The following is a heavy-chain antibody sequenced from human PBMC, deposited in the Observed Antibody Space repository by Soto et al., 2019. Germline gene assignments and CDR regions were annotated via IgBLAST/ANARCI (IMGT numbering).Heavy chain of an antibody. J-gene: IGHJ4*02. CDR3: ARNSYSSGWAYYDY. V-gene: IGHV1-69*02. Sequence: QVQLVQSGAEVKKPWSSVKVSCKASGGTFSSYTISWVRQAPGQGLEWMGRIIPILGIANYAQKFQGRVTITADKSTSTAHMEPSSLRSEDTAVYYCARNSYSSGWAYYDYWGQGTLVTVSS. D-gene: IGHD6-19*01. CDR1: GGTFSSYT. CDR2: IIPILGIA.